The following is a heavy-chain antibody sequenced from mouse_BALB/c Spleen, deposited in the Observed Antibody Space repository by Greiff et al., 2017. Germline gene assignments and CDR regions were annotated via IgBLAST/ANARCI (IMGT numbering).Heavy chain of an antibody. D-gene: IGHD2-1*01. Sequence: EVQVVESGGGLVQPGGSLKLSCAASGFTFSSYGMSWVRQTPDKRLELVATINSNGGSTYYPDSVKGRFTISRDNAKNTLYLQMSSLKSEDTAMYYCARVGNSPFAYWGQGTLVTVSA. V-gene: IGHV5-6-3*01. CDR3: ARVGNSPFAY. CDR1: GFTFSSYG. J-gene: IGHJ3*01. CDR2: INSNGGST.